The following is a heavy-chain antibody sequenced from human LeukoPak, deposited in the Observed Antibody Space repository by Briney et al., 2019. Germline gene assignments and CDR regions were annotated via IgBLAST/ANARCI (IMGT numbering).Heavy chain of an antibody. D-gene: IGHD3-16*01. V-gene: IGHV4-31*03. Sequence: QPSETLSLTCTVSGGSISSGGYYWSWIRQHPGKGLEWIGYIYYSGITYYNPSLKSRVTISVDTSKSQFSLKLSSVTAADAAVYYCARTTHRMGALDYWGQGTLVTVSS. CDR1: GGSISSGGYY. CDR2: IYYSGIT. J-gene: IGHJ4*02. CDR3: ARTTHRMGALDY.